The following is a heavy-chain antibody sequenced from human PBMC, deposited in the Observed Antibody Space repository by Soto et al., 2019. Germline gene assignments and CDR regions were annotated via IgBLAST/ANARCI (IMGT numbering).Heavy chain of an antibody. Sequence: GGSLRISCAASGFTFNSYAMTWVRQAPGKGLEWVSAISGSGGSTYYADSVKGRFTISRDNSKNTLYLQMNSLRAEDTAVYYCAKSASSWSYNSSDPWGQGPLVTLAS. J-gene: IGHJ5*02. D-gene: IGHD6-13*01. CDR3: AKSASSWSYNSSDP. CDR1: GFTFNSYA. CDR2: ISGSGGST. V-gene: IGHV3-23*01.